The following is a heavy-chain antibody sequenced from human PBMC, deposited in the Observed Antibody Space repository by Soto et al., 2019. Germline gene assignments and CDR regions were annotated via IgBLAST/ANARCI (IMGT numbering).Heavy chain of an antibody. V-gene: IGHV3-30*18. Sequence: GGSLRLSCAASGFTFSSYGMHWVRQAPGKGLEWVAVISYDGSNKYYADSVKGRFTISRDNSKNTLYLQMNSLRAEDTAVYYCAKDVRGRYFDYWGQGTLVTVSS. D-gene: IGHD3-16*01. CDR2: ISYDGSNK. CDR1: GFTFSSYG. CDR3: AKDVRGRYFDY. J-gene: IGHJ4*02.